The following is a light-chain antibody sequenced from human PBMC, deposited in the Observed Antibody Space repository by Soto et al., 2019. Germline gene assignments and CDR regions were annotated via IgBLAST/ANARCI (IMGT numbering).Light chain of an antibody. CDR1: SSDVGGYNY. J-gene: IGLJ2*01. Sequence: QSALTQPASVSGSPGQSITISCTGTSSDVGGYNYVSWYQQHPGKAPKLMIYDVSNRPSGVSNRFSGSKSGNTASLTISGLQAEDEADYYRSSYTSSSTFGVFGGGTQLTVL. CDR2: DVS. V-gene: IGLV2-14*01. CDR3: SSYTSSSTFGV.